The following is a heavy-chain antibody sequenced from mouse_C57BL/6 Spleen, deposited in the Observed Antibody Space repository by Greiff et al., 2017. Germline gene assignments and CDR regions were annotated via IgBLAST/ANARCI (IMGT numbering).Heavy chain of an antibody. D-gene: IGHD6-5*01. CDR3: ARSPYARYFDY. Sequence: VQLQQPGAELVKPGASVKLSCKASGYTFTSYWMQWVKQRPGQGLEWIGEIDPSDSYTNYNQKFKGKATLTVDTSSSTAYMQLSSLTSEDSAVYYCARSPYARYFDYWGQGTILTVSA. CDR1: GYTFTSYW. V-gene: IGHV1-50*01. CDR2: IDPSDSYT. J-gene: IGHJ2*01.